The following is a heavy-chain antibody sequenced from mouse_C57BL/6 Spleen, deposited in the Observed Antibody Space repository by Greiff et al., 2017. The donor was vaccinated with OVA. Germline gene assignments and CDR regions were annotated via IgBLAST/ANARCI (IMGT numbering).Heavy chain of an antibody. J-gene: IGHJ4*01. D-gene: IGHD2-2*01. CDR1: GYTFTDYE. CDR2: IDPETGGT. V-gene: IGHV1-15*01. Sequence: QVQLQQSGAELVRPGASVTLSCKASGYTFTDYEMHWVKQTPVHGLEWIGAIDPETGGTAYNQKFKGKAILTADKSSSTAYMELRSLTSEDSAVYYCTRWGYDYAMDYWGQGTSVTVSS. CDR3: TRWGYDYAMDY.